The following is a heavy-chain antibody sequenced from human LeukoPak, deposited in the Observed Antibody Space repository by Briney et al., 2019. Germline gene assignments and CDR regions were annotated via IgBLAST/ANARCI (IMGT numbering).Heavy chain of an antibody. J-gene: IGHJ3*02. CDR3: AREKYGDYVGAFDI. Sequence: PSQTLSLTWAVSGGSICSGGYSWSWIRQPPGKGLEWIGYIYHSGSTYYNPSLKSRVTISVDRSKNQFSLKLSSVTAADTAVYYCAREKYGDYVGAFDIWGQGTMVTVSS. CDR2: IYHSGST. V-gene: IGHV4-30-2*01. CDR1: GGSICSGGYS. D-gene: IGHD4-17*01.